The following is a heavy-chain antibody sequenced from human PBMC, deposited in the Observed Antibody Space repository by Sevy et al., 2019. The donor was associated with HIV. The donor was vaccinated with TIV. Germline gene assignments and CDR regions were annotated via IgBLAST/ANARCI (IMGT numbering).Heavy chain of an antibody. D-gene: IGHD3-22*01. CDR1: GGTFSSYA. Sequence: ASVKVSCKASGGTFSSYAISWVRQAPGQGLEWMGGIIPIFGTANYAQKFQGRVTITADESTGTAYMELSSPRSEDTAVYYCARDLNYYDSSGYHTFDYWGQGTLVTVSS. CDR3: ARDLNYYDSSGYHTFDY. CDR2: IIPIFGTA. J-gene: IGHJ4*02. V-gene: IGHV1-69*13.